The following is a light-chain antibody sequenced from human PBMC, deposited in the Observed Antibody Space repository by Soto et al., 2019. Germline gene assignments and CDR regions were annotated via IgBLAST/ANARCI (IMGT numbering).Light chain of an antibody. V-gene: IGLV2-14*01. Sequence: QPVLTQPASVSGSPGQSITISCTGTSSDVGGYKYVSWYQQHPGKAPKLMISEVNYRPSGVSNRFSGSKSGNTASLTISGLQAEDEADYYCSSYTSSSTYVVFGGGTKVTVL. CDR2: EVN. J-gene: IGLJ2*01. CDR3: SSYTSSSTYVV. CDR1: SSDVGGYKY.